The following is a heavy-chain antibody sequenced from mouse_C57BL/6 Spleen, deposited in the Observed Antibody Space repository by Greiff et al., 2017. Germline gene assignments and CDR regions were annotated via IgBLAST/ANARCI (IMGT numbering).Heavy chain of an antibody. CDR1: GYTFTDYE. CDR2: IDPETGGT. J-gene: IGHJ1*03. D-gene: IGHD1-1*01. CDR3: TREVVGGYFDV. V-gene: IGHV1-15*01. Sequence: QVQLQQSGAELVRPGASVTLSCKASGYTFTDYEMHWVKQTPVHGLEWIGAIDPETGGTAYNQKFKGKAILTADKSSSTAYMELRSLTSEDSAVYYCTREVVGGYFDVWGTGTTLTVSS.